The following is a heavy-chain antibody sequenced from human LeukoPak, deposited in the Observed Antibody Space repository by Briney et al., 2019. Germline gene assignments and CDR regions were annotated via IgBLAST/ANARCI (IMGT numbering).Heavy chain of an antibody. J-gene: IGHJ4*02. V-gene: IGHV3-7*01. CDR3: ARDRGYRNSDY. Sequence: GGSLRLSCAASGFGFSNYWMSWVRQAPGKGLEWVANMNEDGSEKNYVDSVKGRFTISRDNAQDSLYLQMNSLRAEDTAVYYCARDRGYRNSDYWGRGTLLTVSS. CDR2: MNEDGSEK. D-gene: IGHD4-11*01. CDR1: GFGFSNYW.